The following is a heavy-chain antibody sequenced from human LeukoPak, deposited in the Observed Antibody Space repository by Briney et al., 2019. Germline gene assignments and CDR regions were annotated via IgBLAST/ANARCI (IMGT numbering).Heavy chain of an antibody. CDR1: GDSISSRTSY. Sequence: PSETLTLICTVSGDSISSRTSYWGWVRQSPGKELEWIGNLYYSGSTYYNPSLESRVTMSADTSKNQFSLKVRSVTAADTAVHYCVRLDGGKSRLYFQEWRPGTLVTVSS. CDR3: VRLDGGKSRLYFQE. V-gene: IGHV4-39*01. D-gene: IGHD4-23*01. J-gene: IGHJ1*01. CDR2: LYYSGST.